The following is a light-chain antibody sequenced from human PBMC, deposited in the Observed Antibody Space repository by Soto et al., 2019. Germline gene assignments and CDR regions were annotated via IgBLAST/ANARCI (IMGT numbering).Light chain of an antibody. CDR3: AAWDDSLNGHVV. Sequence: QSVLTQPPSASGTPGQRVTISCSGSSSNIGSNTVNWYQQLPGTAPKVVIYSNNQRPSGVPDRFSGSKSGTSASLAISGLQSEDEADYYCAAWDDSLNGHVVFGGGTKLTVL. CDR2: SNN. J-gene: IGLJ3*02. V-gene: IGLV1-44*01. CDR1: SSNIGSNT.